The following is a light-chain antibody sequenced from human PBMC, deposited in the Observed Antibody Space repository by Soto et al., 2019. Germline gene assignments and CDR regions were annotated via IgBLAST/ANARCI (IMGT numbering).Light chain of an antibody. CDR3: QQYGSSPWT. Sequence: EIVLTQSPGTLSLSPGERATLSCRASQSVSSSYLAWYQQKPGQAPRLLIYGASSRATGIPDRFSGSGSGTDFTLTICRLEPEYFAVYYCQQYGSSPWTFGQGTKVEIK. V-gene: IGKV3-20*01. CDR1: QSVSSSY. J-gene: IGKJ1*01. CDR2: GAS.